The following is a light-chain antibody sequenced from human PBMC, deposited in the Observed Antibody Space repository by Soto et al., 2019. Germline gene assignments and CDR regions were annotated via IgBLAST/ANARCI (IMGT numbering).Light chain of an antibody. J-gene: IGLJ1*01. CDR2: DDF. CDR1: DIGSKS. V-gene: IGLV3-21*02. Sequence: SYVLAQPPSVSVAPGQTAKISCGGDDIGSKSVHWYRQRPGQAPVLVVFDDFDRPSAIPERFSGSNSGNTATLTISRVEAGDEADYYCQVWDSGSDLYVFGTGTKLTVL. CDR3: QVWDSGSDLYV.